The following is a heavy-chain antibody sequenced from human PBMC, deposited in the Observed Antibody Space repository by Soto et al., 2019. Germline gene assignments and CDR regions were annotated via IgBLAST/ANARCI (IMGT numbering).Heavy chain of an antibody. CDR3: AREGDVPYYYFAMDV. CDR2: ISGYNGNT. V-gene: IGHV1-18*01. CDR1: GYTFTSYG. D-gene: IGHD2-21*02. J-gene: IGHJ6*02. Sequence: QVQLVQSGGEVKKPGASVKVSCKASGYTFTSYGISWVRQAPGQGLEWMGWISGYNGNTNYAPKVQDRVTMAPDTPTSTVYMELRSLRSAATAVYYCAREGDVPYYYFAMDVWGQGTTITVS.